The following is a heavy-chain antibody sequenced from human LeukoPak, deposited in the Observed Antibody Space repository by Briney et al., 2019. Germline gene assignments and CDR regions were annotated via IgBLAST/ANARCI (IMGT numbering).Heavy chain of an antibody. V-gene: IGHV4-34*01. CDR2: INHSGST. CDR1: GGSFSGYY. CDR3: ARVGPIYDYVWGSYRYTRYFDY. J-gene: IGHJ4*02. Sequence: PSETLSLTCAVYGGSFSGYYWSWIRQPPGKGLEWIGEINHSGSTNYNPSLKSRVTISVDTSKNQFSLKLSSVTAADTAVYYCARVGPIYDYVWGSYRYTRYFDYWGQGTLVTVSS. D-gene: IGHD3-16*02.